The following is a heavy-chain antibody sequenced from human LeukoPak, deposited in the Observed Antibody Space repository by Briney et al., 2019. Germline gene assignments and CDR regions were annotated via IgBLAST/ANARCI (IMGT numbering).Heavy chain of an antibody. CDR1: GFTFDDYG. D-gene: IGHD3-9*01. Sequence: GGSLRLSSAASGFTFDDYGMSWVRQAPGKGLEWVSGINWNGGSTGYADTVKGRFTISRDNAKNSLYLQMNSLRAEDTALNHCAREARYFDWLGGGYYYYMDVWGKGTTVTISS. CDR3: AREARYFDWLGGGYYYYMDV. CDR2: INWNGGST. J-gene: IGHJ6*03. V-gene: IGHV3-20*01.